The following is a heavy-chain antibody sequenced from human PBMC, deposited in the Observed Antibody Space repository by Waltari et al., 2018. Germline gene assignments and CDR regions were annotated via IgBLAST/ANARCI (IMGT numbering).Heavy chain of an antibody. Sequence: QLQLQESGPGLVKPSETLSLTCTVSGGSISSSSYYWGWIRQPPGKGLEWIGSIYYSGSTYYNPSLKSRVTISVDTSKNQFSLKLSSVTAADTAVYYCASALYYYDSSGLTNWFDPWGQGTLVIVSS. CDR1: GGSISSSSYY. CDR2: IYYSGST. V-gene: IGHV4-39*01. CDR3: ASALYYYDSSGLTNWFDP. J-gene: IGHJ5*02. D-gene: IGHD3-22*01.